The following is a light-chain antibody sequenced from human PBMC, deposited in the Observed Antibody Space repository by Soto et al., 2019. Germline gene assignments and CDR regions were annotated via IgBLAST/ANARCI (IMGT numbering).Light chain of an antibody. Sequence: DIQMTQSPSSLSASVGDRVTVTCRASQDIGNYLCWYQQKLGKAPKLLIYDASYLETGVPSRFSGSGSGTDFTFTISSLQPEDFATYYRQQHDSLPLTFGGGTKVDIK. J-gene: IGKJ4*01. CDR2: DAS. CDR1: QDIGNY. V-gene: IGKV1-33*01. CDR3: QQHDSLPLT.